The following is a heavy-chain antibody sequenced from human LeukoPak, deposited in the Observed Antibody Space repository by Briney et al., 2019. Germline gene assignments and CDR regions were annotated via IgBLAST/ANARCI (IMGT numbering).Heavy chain of an antibody. V-gene: IGHV4-59*01. CDR1: GDSISSYY. J-gene: IGHJ4*02. D-gene: IGHD1-26*01. CDR3: ASGRPLGFDY. CDR2: IYYSGTT. Sequence: PSETQSLTCTVSGDSISSYYWTWIRQPPGKGLEWIGYIYYSGTTNYNPSLKSRVTISVDTSKNQFSLKLSSVTAADTAVYYCASGRPLGFDYWGQGTLVTVSS.